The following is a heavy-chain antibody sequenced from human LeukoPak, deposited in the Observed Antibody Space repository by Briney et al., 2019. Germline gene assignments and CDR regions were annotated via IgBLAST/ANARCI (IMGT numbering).Heavy chain of an antibody. D-gene: IGHD1-20*01. CDR3: ARGSDNWNANWFDP. Sequence: SVKVSCKASGGTFSSYAISWVRQAPGQGLEWMGGIIPSLGTANYAQKFQGRVTITTDESTSTAYMELSGLRSEDTAVYYCARGSDNWNANWFDPWGQGTLVTVSS. V-gene: IGHV1-69*05. CDR2: IIPSLGTA. J-gene: IGHJ5*02. CDR1: GGTFSSYA.